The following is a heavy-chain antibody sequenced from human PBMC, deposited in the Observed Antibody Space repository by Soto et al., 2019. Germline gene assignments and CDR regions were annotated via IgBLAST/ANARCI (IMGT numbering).Heavy chain of an antibody. CDR2: IYPGDSDT. CDR3: ASNGRYYYDSSGYKGYYYGMDV. D-gene: IGHD3-22*01. V-gene: IGHV5-51*01. Sequence: GESLKISCKGSGYSFTSYWIGWVRQMPGKGLEWMGIIYPGDSDTRYSPSFQGQVTISADKSISTAYLQWSSLKASDTAMYYCASNGRYYYDSSGYKGYYYGMDVWGQGTTVTVSS. J-gene: IGHJ6*02. CDR1: GYSFTSYW.